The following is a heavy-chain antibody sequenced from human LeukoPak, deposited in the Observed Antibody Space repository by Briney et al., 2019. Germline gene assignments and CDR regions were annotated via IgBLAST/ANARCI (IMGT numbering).Heavy chain of an antibody. J-gene: IGHJ4*02. D-gene: IGHD3-9*01. CDR2: IYYSGST. V-gene: IGHV4-59*01. Sequence: SETLSLTCTVSGGSISSYYWSWIRQPPGKRLEWIGYIYYSGSTNYNPSLKSRVTISVDTSKNQFSLKLSSVTAADTAVYYCAREVSGRGYDILTGYFDYWGQGTLVTVSS. CDR1: GGSISSYY. CDR3: AREVSGRGYDILTGYFDY.